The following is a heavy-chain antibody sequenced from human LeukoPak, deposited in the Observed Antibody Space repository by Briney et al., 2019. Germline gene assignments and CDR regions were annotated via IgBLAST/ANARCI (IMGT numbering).Heavy chain of an antibody. D-gene: IGHD6-19*01. CDR3: ARARVWYSSGWRAFDI. CDR1: GGSISSYY. Sequence: SETLSLTCTVSGGSISSYYWSWIRQPPGEGLEWIGYIYYSGSTNYNPSLKSRVTISVDTSKNQFSLKLSSVTAADTAVYYCARARVWYSSGWRAFDIWGQGTMVTVSS. CDR2: IYYSGST. V-gene: IGHV4-59*01. J-gene: IGHJ3*02.